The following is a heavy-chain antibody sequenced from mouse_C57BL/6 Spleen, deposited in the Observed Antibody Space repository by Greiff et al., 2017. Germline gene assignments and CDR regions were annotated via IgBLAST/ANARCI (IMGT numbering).Heavy chain of an antibody. CDR2: ISYDGSN. CDR3: ARERGYRDYAMDY. CDR1: GYSITSGYY. D-gene: IGHD2-14*01. V-gene: IGHV3-6*01. Sequence: EVHLVESGPGLVKPSQSLSLTCSVTGYSITSGYYWNWIRQFPGNKLEWMGYISYDGSNNYNPSLKNRISITRDTSKNQFFLKLNSVTTEDTATYYWARERGYRDYAMDYWGQGTSVTVSS. J-gene: IGHJ4*01.